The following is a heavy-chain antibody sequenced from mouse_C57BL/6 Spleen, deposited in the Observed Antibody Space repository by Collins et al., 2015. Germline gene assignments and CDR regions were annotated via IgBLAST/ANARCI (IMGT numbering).Heavy chain of an antibody. CDR3: ARSPYGWFAY. D-gene: IGHD2-10*02. J-gene: IGHJ3*01. CDR1: GYTFTNYG. CDR2: INTNTGEP. V-gene: IGHV9-3*02. Sequence: QIQLVQSGPELKKPGETVKISCKASGYTFTNYGMNWVKQAPGKGLKWMGWINTNTGEPTYAEEFKGRFAFSLETSASTAYLQINNLKNEDTATYFCARSPYGWFAYWGQGTLVTVSA.